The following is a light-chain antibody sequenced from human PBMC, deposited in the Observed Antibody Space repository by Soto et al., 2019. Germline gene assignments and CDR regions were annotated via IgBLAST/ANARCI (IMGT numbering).Light chain of an antibody. CDR1: SSDVGGYNY. Sequence: QSALTQPASVSGSPGQSITISCPGTSSDVGGYNYVSWYQQHPGKAPKLMIYEVSNRHSGVSNRFSGSKSGNTASLTISGLQAEDEADYYCSSYTSISTYVVFGGGTKLTVL. J-gene: IGLJ2*01. CDR2: EVS. CDR3: SSYTSISTYVV. V-gene: IGLV2-14*01.